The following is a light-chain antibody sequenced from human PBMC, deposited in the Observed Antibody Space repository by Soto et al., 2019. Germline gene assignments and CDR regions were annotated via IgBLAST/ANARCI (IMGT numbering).Light chain of an antibody. CDR2: EVS. V-gene: IGLV2-18*02. Sequence: QSALTQPPSVSGSPGQSVTISCTGTSSDVGSYNRVSWYQQPLGTAPKLMIYEVSNRPSGVPDRFSGSKSGNTASLTISGLPAADEADYYCSSYTSCNPYVFGTGIKLTVL. J-gene: IGLJ1*01. CDR3: SSYTSCNPYV. CDR1: SSDVGSYNR.